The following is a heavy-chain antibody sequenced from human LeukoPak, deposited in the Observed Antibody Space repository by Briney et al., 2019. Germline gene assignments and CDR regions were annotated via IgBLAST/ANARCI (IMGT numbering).Heavy chain of an antibody. V-gene: IGHV4-59*08. D-gene: IGHD2-21*01. J-gene: IGHJ4*02. CDR2: IYYSGST. CDR1: GGSISSYY. CDR3: ARLDCGGDCRGDY. Sequence: SETLSLTCTVSGGSISSYYWSWIRQPPGKGLEWIGYIYYSGSTNYNPSLKSRVTISVDTSKNQFSLKLSSVTAADTAVYYCARLDCGGDCRGDYWGQGTLVTVSS.